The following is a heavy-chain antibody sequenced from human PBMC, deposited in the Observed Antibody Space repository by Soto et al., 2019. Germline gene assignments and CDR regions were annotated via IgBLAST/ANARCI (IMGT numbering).Heavy chain of an antibody. Sequence: QVQLVQSGDEVKKPGASVKVYCKASGYTFTSYDINWVRQATGQGLEWMGWMNPNSGNTGYAQKFQGRVTMNRNTSISTAYMELSSLRSEDTSVYYCARSTNDYGDRHWGQGTLFTVSS. CDR1: GYTFTSYD. V-gene: IGHV1-8*01. CDR3: ARSTNDYGDRH. CDR2: MNPNSGNT. D-gene: IGHD4-17*01. J-gene: IGHJ4*02.